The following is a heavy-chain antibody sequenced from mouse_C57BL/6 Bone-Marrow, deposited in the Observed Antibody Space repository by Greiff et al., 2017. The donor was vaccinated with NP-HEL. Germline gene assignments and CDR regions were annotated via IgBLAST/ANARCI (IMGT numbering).Heavy chain of an antibody. CDR2: IDPSDSYT. Sequence: QVQLQQPGAELVKPGASVKLSCKASGYTFTTYWMQWVKQRPGQGLEWIGEIDPSDSYTNYNQKFKGKATLTVDTSSITANMQLSSRTSEDSAVYYCARKAYYGRSYEFAWGGRGTLVTVSA. J-gene: IGHJ3*01. CDR1: GYTFTTYW. V-gene: IGHV1-50*01. D-gene: IGHD1-1*01. CDR3: ARKAYYGRSYEFAW.